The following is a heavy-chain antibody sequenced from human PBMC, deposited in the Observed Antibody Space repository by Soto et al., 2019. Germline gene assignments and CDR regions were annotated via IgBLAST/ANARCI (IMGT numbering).Heavy chain of an antibody. J-gene: IGHJ4*01. CDR2: ISAYNGNT. Sequence: ASVKVSCKASGYTFTSYGISWVRQAPGQGLEWMGWISAYNGNTNYAQKLQGRVTMTTDTSTSTAYMELRSLRSDDTAVYYCAREGAYYDFWSCSSYCFDYCSDLTPVPVS. CDR1: GYTFTSYG. V-gene: IGHV1-18*01. CDR3: AREGAYYDFWSCSSYCFDY. D-gene: IGHD3-3*01.